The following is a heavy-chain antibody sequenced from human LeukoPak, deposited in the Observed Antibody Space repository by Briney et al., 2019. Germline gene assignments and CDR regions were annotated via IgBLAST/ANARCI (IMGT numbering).Heavy chain of an antibody. CDR1: GFTFSSYS. J-gene: IGHJ4*02. D-gene: IGHD5-18*01. CDR3: ARHLSGVTGYTYGRGIDY. V-gene: IGHV3-21*01. CDR2: ISSSSSYI. Sequence: GGSLRLSCAASGFTFSSYSMNWVRQAPGKGLEWVSSISSSSSYIYYADSVRGRFTISRDNAKTSLYLQMISLRAEDTAVYYCARHLSGVTGYTYGRGIDYWGQGTLVSVSS.